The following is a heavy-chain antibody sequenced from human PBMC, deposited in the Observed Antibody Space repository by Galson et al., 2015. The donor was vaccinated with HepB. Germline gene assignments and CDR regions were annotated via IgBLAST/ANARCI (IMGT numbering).Heavy chain of an antibody. D-gene: IGHD2-2*03. CDR3: AKDYGDCSNGFCHAIPLDY. CDR1: GFTLTTFA. V-gene: IGHV3-23*01. J-gene: IGHJ4*02. Sequence: SLRLSCAVSGFTLTTFAMSWVRQAPGKGLEWVSGITDHGETTYYADSVKGRFTISRDISKNTLYLQMNSLRAEDTAVYYCAKDYGDCSNGFCHAIPLDYWGQGTLVTVSS. CDR2: ITDHGETT.